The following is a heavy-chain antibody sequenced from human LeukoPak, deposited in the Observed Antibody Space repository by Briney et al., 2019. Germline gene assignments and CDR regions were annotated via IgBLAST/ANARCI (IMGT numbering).Heavy chain of an antibody. D-gene: IGHD3-3*01. CDR3: ARTVFGAYNWFDP. J-gene: IGHJ5*02. Sequence: GGSLRLSCAASGFTFSSFAMTWVRQAPGKGLEWVSSISSTSNYINYADSVKGRFTISRDNAKSSLHLQMNSLRVDDTAVYYCARTVFGAYNWFDPWGQGALVTVSS. CDR2: ISSTSNYI. CDR1: GFTFSSFA. V-gene: IGHV3-21*01.